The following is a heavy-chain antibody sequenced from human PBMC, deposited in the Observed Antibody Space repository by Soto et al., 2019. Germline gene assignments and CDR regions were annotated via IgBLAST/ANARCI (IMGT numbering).Heavy chain of an antibody. J-gene: IGHJ6*01. V-gene: IGHV3-23*01. CDR3: AKGQTAMVMGYYYGMDV. Sequence: LGGSLRLSCAASGFTFSSYGMHWVRQAPGKGLEWVSAISGSGGSTYYADSVKGRFTISRDNSKNTLYLQMNSLRAEDTAVYYCAKGQTAMVMGYYYGMDVWGQGTTVTVYS. D-gene: IGHD5-18*01. CDR2: ISGSGGST. CDR1: GFTFSSYG.